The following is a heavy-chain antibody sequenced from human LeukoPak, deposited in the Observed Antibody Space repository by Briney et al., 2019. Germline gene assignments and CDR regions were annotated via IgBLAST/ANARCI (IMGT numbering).Heavy chain of an antibody. J-gene: IGHJ4*02. V-gene: IGHV4-39*01. CDR1: GGSISSSSYY. Sequence: KPSETLSLTCTVSGGSISSSSYYWGWIRQPPGKGPEWIGSINYSGSTYYNPSLKSRVTISVDTSKTQFSLKLSSVTAADTAVYYCARLSDYWGQGTLVTFSS. CDR3: ARLSDY. CDR2: INYSGST.